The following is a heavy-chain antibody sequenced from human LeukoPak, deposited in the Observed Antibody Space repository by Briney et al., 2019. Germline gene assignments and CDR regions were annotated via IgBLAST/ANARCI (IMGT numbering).Heavy chain of an antibody. D-gene: IGHD2-2*02. V-gene: IGHV3-23*01. CDR1: GFTFSSYA. Sequence: GGSLRFSCAASGFTFSSYAMSWVRQAPGKGLEWVSAISGSGGSTYYADSVKGRFTISRDNSKNTLYLQMNSLRAEDTAVYYCAKDFLYCSSTSCYTSYWGQGTLVTVSS. CDR2: ISGSGGST. J-gene: IGHJ4*02. CDR3: AKDFLYCSSTSCYTSY.